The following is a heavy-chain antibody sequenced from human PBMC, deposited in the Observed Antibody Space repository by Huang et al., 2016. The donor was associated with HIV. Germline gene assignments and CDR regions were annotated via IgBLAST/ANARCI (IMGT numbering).Heavy chain of an antibody. J-gene: IGHJ4*02. Sequence: EVQLVQSGGGLVQPGKSLTLSCAGSGFKFDFYWISWVRQAPGKGLEWVTNIREDGGERHYVGSVKGRFTISRDNAKNSVYLQMDSLRVDDTAVYFCARGGSGYDYWGQGSLVTVSS. D-gene: IGHD5-12*01. V-gene: IGHV3-7*01. CDR1: GFKFDFYW. CDR3: ARGGSGYDY. CDR2: IREDGGER.